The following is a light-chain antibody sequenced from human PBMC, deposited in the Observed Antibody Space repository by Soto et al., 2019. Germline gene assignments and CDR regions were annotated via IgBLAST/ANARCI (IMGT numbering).Light chain of an antibody. CDR3: QQRGNWPLT. V-gene: IGKV3-11*01. J-gene: IGKJ4*01. Sequence: EIVFTQSPGTLSLSPGERATLSCRASQSVSSYLAWYQQKPGQAPRLLIYDASNRATGIPARFSGSGSGTDFTLTISSLEPEDFAVYYCQQRGNWPLTFGGGTKVAIK. CDR1: QSVSSY. CDR2: DAS.